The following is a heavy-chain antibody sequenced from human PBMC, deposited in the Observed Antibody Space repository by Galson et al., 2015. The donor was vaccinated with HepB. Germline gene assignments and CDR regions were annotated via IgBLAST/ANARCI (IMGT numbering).Heavy chain of an antibody. V-gene: IGHV1-69*13. CDR3: ARAPYDILTGYYYYYGMDV. CDR1: GGTFSSYA. CDR2: IIPIFGTA. D-gene: IGHD3-9*01. Sequence: SVTVSCKASGGTFSSYAISWVRQAPGQGLEWMGGIIPIFGTAQYAQNFQGRVTITADESTSPAYMDLTSLRSEDTAVYDCARAPYDILTGYYYYYGMDVWGQGTTVTVSS. J-gene: IGHJ6*02.